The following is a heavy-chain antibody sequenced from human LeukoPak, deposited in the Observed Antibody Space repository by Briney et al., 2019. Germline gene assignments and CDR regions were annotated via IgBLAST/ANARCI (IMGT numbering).Heavy chain of an antibody. CDR3: ARLNGYDILTGYYELVLDNWFDP. CDR2: ISSSSSYT. Sequence: GGSLRLSCAASGFTFSDYYMSWICQAPGKRLEWVSYISSSSSYTNYADSVKGRFTISRDNAKNSLYLQMNSLRAEDTAVYYCARLNGYDILTGYYELVLDNWFDPWGQGTLVTVSS. CDR1: GFTFSDYY. V-gene: IGHV3-11*06. D-gene: IGHD3-9*01. J-gene: IGHJ5*02.